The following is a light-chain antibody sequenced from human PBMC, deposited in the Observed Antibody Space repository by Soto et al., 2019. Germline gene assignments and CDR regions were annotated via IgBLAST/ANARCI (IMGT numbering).Light chain of an antibody. CDR2: WAS. CDR1: QSVLYSPNNKNY. CDR3: QQYINAPQT. Sequence: DIVMTQSPDSLAVSLGERATINCKSSQSVLYSPNNKNYLAWYQQKPGQPPKLLVYWASTRESGVPDRFGGSGSATDFTLTINSLQAEDVAVYYCQQYINAPQTFGQGTKVAIK. J-gene: IGKJ1*01. V-gene: IGKV4-1*01.